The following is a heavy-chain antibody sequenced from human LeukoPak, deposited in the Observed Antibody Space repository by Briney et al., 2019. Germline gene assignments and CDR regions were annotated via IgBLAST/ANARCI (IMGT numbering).Heavy chain of an antibody. J-gene: IGHJ4*02. CDR3: ARDTYRFFDY. CDR1: GFTFSSYW. D-gene: IGHD3-16*02. Sequence: GGSLSLSCGASGFTFSSYWMGWVRQAPGKGLEWMANIKEDGSEKYYVDSVKGRFTISRDNAKNSLYLQMNSLRAEDTAVYYCARDTYRFFDYWGQGTLVTLSS. CDR2: IKEDGSEK. V-gene: IGHV3-7*01.